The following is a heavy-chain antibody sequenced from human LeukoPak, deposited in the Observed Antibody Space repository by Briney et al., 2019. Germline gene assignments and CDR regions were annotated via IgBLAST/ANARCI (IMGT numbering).Heavy chain of an antibody. J-gene: IGHJ4*02. CDR1: GGSISSYH. CDR2: IYYSGST. Sequence: SETLSLTCTVSGGSISSYHWSWIRQPPGKGLEWIGYIYYSGSTIYNPSLKSRVTISVDTSKNQFSLKLSSVTAADTAVYYCARGRKYGDYIHWGQGTLVTVSS. V-gene: IGHV4-59*01. D-gene: IGHD4-17*01. CDR3: ARGRKYGDYIH.